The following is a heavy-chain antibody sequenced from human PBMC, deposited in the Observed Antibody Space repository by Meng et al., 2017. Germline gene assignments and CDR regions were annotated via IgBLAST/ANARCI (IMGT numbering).Heavy chain of an antibody. J-gene: IGHJ4*02. CDR1: GGTFSSYA. CDR3: ARGPVVAYYFDY. CDR2: IIPIFGTA. D-gene: IGHD2-15*01. V-gene: IGHV1-69*05. Sequence: SVKVSCKASGGTFSSYAISWVRQAPGQGLEWMGGIIPIFGTANYAQKLQGRVTMTTDTSTSTAYMELRSLRSDDTAVYYCARGPVVAYYFDYWGQGTLVTVSS.